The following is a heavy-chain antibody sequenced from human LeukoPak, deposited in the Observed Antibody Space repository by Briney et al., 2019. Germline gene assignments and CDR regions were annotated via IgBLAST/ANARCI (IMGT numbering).Heavy chain of an antibody. Sequence: SETLSLACTVSGGSISSNYWTWIRQPAGKGLEWIGRIHTSGTTNYNPSLKSRVTKSIGTSKNQFSLNMTSVTAADTAVYYCAREGGQERYFDYWGQGTLVTVSS. CDR2: IHTSGTT. CDR3: AREGGQERYFDY. V-gene: IGHV4-4*07. J-gene: IGHJ4*02. CDR1: GGSISSNY.